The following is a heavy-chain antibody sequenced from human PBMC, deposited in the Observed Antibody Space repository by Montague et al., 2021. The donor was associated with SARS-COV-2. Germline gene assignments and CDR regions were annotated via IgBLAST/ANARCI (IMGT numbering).Heavy chain of an antibody. CDR3: ARRSYSSSWYDY. D-gene: IGHD6-13*01. V-gene: IGHV5-10-1*01. Sequence: SGAEVKKPGESLRISCKGSGYSFTTYWISWVRHLPGKGLERMRWIDPSDSYTTYSPSFQGHPTISADKSISTAYLQWCSLKASDTAMYYCARRSYSSSWYDYWGQGTLVTVSS. CDR1: GYSFTTYW. J-gene: IGHJ4*02. CDR2: IDPSDSYT.